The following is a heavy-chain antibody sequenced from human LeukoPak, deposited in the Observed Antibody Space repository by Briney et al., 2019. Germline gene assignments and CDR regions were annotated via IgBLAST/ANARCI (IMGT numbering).Heavy chain of an antibody. CDR2: INHSGST. V-gene: IGHV4-34*01. CDR3: ARVGIAVAGTPGDYFDY. J-gene: IGHJ4*02. Sequence: SETLSLTCAVYGGSFSGYYWSWIRQPPGKGLEWIGEINHSGSTNYNPSLKSRVTISVDTSKNQFSLKLSSVTAADTAVYYCARVGIAVAGTPGDYFDYWGQGTLVTVSS. D-gene: IGHD6-19*01. CDR1: GGSFSGYY.